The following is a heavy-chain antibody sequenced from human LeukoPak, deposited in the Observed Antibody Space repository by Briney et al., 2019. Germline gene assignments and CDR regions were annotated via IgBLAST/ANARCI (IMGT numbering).Heavy chain of an antibody. Sequence: PGGSLRLSCAASGFTFSSYGMHWVRQAPGKGLEWVAFIRYDGSNKYYADAVKGRFTISRDNSKNTLYLQMNSLRAEDTAVYYCARVLHKRNYDSGVYYGYWGQGTLVTVSS. CDR2: IRYDGSNK. V-gene: IGHV3-30*02. CDR1: GFTFSSYG. D-gene: IGHD3-22*01. J-gene: IGHJ4*02. CDR3: ARVLHKRNYDSGVYYGY.